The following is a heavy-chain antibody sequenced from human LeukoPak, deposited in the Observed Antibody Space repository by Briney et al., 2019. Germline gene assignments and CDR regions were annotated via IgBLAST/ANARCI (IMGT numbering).Heavy chain of an antibody. V-gene: IGHV1-2*02. J-gene: IGHJ6*03. CDR2: INPNSGGT. Sequence: ASVKVSCKASGYTFTGYYMHWVRQAPGQGLEWMGWINPNSGGTNYAQKFQGRVTMTRDTSISTAYMELSRLRSDDTALYYCARDRVTLYYYYMDVWGKGTTVTISS. CDR1: GYTFTGYY. D-gene: IGHD3-16*01. CDR3: ARDRVTLYYYYMDV.